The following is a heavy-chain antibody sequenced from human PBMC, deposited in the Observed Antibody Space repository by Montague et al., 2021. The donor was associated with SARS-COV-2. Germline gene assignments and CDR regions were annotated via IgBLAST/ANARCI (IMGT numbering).Heavy chain of an antibody. D-gene: IGHD3-3*01. V-gene: IGHV4-39*01. Sequence: SKTLSLTCTVSGGSISSSSYFWGWIRQPPGKGLEWIGSIYYSGSTYYNPSLKSRVTISVDTSKNQFSLKLSSVTAADTAVFYCARKTSRGVTIFGVVTASYCFDYWGQGTPVTVSS. J-gene: IGHJ4*02. CDR2: IYYSGST. CDR3: ARKTSRGVTIFGVVTASYCFDY. CDR1: GGSISSSSYF.